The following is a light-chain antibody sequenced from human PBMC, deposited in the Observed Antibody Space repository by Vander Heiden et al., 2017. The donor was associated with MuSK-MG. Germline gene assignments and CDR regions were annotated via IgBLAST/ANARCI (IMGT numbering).Light chain of an antibody. V-gene: IGKV1-17*01. CDR2: AAS. J-gene: IGKJ4*01. Sequence: DFQMTQSPSPLSASVGDEVTIPCRARSGIRNDLGRYQQKPGKAPKRLIYAASSLQSGVPSRFSGSGSGTEFTLTISSLQPEDFATYYCRQYNSYPVTFGGGTKVEIK. CDR1: SGIRND. CDR3: RQYNSYPVT.